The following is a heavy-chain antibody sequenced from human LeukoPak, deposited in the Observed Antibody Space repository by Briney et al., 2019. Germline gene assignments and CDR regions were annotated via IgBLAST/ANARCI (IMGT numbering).Heavy chain of an antibody. CDR2: IKQDGSEK. D-gene: IGHD5-24*01. J-gene: IGHJ4*02. Sequence: GSLRLSCAASGFTFSSYWMSWVRQAPGKGLEWVANIKQDGSEKYYVDSVKGRFTISRDNAKNSLYLQMNSLRAEDTAVYYCARWMSGSNWGFDHWGQGTLVTVSS. CDR1: GFTFSSYW. V-gene: IGHV3-7*01. CDR3: ARWMSGSNWGFDH.